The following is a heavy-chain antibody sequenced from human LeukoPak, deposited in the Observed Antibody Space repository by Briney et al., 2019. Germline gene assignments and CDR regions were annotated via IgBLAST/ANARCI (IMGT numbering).Heavy chain of an antibody. CDR1: GGSINNYY. CDR3: ARGGGSYYY. Sequence: SETLSLTCTVSGGSINNYYWSWIRQPPGKGLEWIGYIYYSGSTNYNPSLKSRVTISVDTSKNQFSLKLSSVTAADTAVYYCARGGGSYYYWGQGTLVTVSS. D-gene: IGHD1-26*01. CDR2: IYYSGST. J-gene: IGHJ4*02. V-gene: IGHV4-59*12.